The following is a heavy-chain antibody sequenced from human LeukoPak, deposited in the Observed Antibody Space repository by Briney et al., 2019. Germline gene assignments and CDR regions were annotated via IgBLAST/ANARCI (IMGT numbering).Heavy chain of an antibody. J-gene: IGHJ4*02. V-gene: IGHV3-53*01. CDR1: GFTVSTNY. CDR3: ARGFTADAFDY. CDR2: IHSGGST. Sequence: AGGSLRLSCAASGFTVSTNYMSWVRQAPGKGLEWVSVIHSGGSTYYADSVKGRFTISRDNSKNTLYLQMNSLRAEDTAVYYCARGFTADAFDYWGQGTLVTVSS. D-gene: IGHD2-21*02.